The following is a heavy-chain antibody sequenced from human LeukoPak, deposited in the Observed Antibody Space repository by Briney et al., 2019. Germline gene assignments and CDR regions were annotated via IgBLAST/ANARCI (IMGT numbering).Heavy chain of an antibody. J-gene: IGHJ6*02. Sequence: GGSLRLSCAASGFTFDDYGMSWVCQAPGKGLEWVSGINWNGGSTGYADSVKGRFTISRDNAKNSLYLQMNSLRAEDTALYHCARCQDRHAYSYGMDVWGQGTTVTVSS. V-gene: IGHV3-20*01. CDR2: INWNGGST. CDR3: ARCQDRHAYSYGMDV. CDR1: GFTFDDYG. D-gene: IGHD2-15*01.